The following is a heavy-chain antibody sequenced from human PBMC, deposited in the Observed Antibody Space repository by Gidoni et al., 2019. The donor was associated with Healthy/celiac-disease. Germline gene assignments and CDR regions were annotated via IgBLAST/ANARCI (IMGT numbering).Heavy chain of an antibody. CDR1: GYTFTGYY. CDR2: INPNSGGT. J-gene: IGHJ5*02. D-gene: IGHD3-22*01. CDR3: ARGGFSMIVGGVYNWFDP. Sequence: QVQLVQSGAEVKKPGASVKVSCKASGYTFTGYYMHWVRQAPGQGLEWMGWINPNSGGTNYAQKFQGRVTMTRDTSISTVYMELNRLRSDDTAVYYCARGGFSMIVGGVYNWFDPWGQGTLVTVSS. V-gene: IGHV1-2*02.